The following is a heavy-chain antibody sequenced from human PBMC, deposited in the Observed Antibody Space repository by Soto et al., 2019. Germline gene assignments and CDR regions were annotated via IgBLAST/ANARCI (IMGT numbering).Heavy chain of an antibody. V-gene: IGHV4-4*02. CDR2: IYHLGTT. CDR1: GDTVSSTRW. CDR3: VTDSNSRVVGVTLFDY. D-gene: IGHD1-26*01. J-gene: IGHJ4*02. Sequence: SETLSLTCTVSGDTVSSTRWWSLVRLSPGRGLEWIGDIYHLGTTNYNPSLKRRVSISLDKSKNQFSLKLTSVTAADTAVYYCVTDSNSRVVGVTLFDYWGQGTLVTVST.